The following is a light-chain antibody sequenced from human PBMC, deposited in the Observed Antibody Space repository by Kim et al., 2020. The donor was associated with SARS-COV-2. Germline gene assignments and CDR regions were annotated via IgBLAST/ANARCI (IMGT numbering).Light chain of an antibody. CDR3: QAWDSTVV. J-gene: IGLJ3*02. CDR1: RLGEKY. V-gene: IGLV3-1*01. Sequence: SYELTQPPSVSVSPGQTASITCSGDRLGEKYSSWYQHKPGQSPVLVIYQDNKRPSGIPERFSGSNYGNTATLTISGIQALDEADYYCQAWDSTVVFGGGTQLTVL. CDR2: QDN.